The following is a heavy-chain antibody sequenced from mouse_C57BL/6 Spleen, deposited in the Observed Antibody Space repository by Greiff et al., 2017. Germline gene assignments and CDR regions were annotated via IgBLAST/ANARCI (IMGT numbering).Heavy chain of an antibody. CDR3: ARKGLTGSYAMDY. CDR1: GYAFSSYW. CDR2: IYPGDGDT. D-gene: IGHD4-1*01. Sequence: QVQLKESGAELVKPGASVKISCRASGYAFSSYWMNWVKQRPGKGLEWIGQIYPGDGDTNYNGKFKGKATLTADKSSSTAYMQLSSLTSEDSAVYFCARKGLTGSYAMDYWGQGTSVTVSS. V-gene: IGHV1-80*01. J-gene: IGHJ4*01.